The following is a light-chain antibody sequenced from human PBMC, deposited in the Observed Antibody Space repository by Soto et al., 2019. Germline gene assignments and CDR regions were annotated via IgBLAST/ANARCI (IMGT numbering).Light chain of an antibody. Sequence: QSVLTQPPSVAGPPRQSITISCTGTSSDIGGYNYVSWYQQHPGKAPKLMIYEVSNRPSGVSIRFSGSKSGNTASLTISGLQAEDEADYYCSSYTSSTSLDVFGTGTKVTVL. J-gene: IGLJ1*01. CDR2: EVS. CDR1: SSDIGGYNY. V-gene: IGLV2-14*01. CDR3: SSYTSSTSLDV.